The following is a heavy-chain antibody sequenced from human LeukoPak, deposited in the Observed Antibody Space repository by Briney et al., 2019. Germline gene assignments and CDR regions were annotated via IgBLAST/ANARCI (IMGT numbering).Heavy chain of an antibody. J-gene: IGHJ4*02. V-gene: IGHV3-23*01. D-gene: IGHD5-12*01. CDR1: GFTFRSYA. Sequence: GGSLRLSCAASGFTFRSYAMGWVRQAPGKGLEWVSAISGSGGSTYYADSVKGRFTISRDNSKNTLYLQMNSLRAEDTAVYYCAKDPGGPGWLQFFDYWGQGTLVTVSS. CDR3: AKDPGGPGWLQFFDY. CDR2: ISGSGGST.